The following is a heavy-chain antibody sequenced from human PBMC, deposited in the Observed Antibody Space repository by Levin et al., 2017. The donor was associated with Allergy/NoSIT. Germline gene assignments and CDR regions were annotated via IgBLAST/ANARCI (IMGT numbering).Heavy chain of an antibody. J-gene: IGHJ6*02. D-gene: IGHD3-10*01. V-gene: IGHV5-51*01. CDR2: IYPGDSDT. CDR1: GYSFTSYW. Sequence: PGESLKISCKGSGYSFTSYWIGWVRQMPGKGLEWMGIIYPGDSDTRYSPSFQGQVTISADKSISTAYLQWSSLKASDTAMYYCARQGFGESRGYYYGMDVWGQGTTVTVSS. CDR3: ARQGFGESRGYYYGMDV.